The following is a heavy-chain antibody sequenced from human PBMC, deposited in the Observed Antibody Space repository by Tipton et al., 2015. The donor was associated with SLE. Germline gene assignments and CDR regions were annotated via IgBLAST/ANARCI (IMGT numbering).Heavy chain of an antibody. Sequence: GSLRLSCAASGFTFSSYEMNWVRQAPGKGLEWVSYISSSGSTIYYADSVKGRFTISRDNAKNSLYLQMNSLRAEDTAVYYCARDQGVIVGATNWGQGTLVTVSS. V-gene: IGHV3-48*03. CDR1: GFTFSSYE. D-gene: IGHD1-26*01. CDR3: ARDQGVIVGATN. CDR2: ISSSGSTI. J-gene: IGHJ4*02.